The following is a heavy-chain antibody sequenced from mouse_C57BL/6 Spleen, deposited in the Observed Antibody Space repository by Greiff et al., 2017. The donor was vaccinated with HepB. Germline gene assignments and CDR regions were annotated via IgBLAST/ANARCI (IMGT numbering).Heavy chain of an antibody. D-gene: IGHD2-4*01. Sequence: QVQLQQSGAELVRPGSSVKLSCKASGYTFTSYWMDWVKQRPGQGLEWIGNIYPSDSETHYNQKFKDKATLTVDKSSSTAYMQLSSLTSEDSAVYYCARGPIYYDYGWYFDVWGTGTTVTVSS. V-gene: IGHV1-61*01. CDR1: GYTFTSYW. CDR3: ARGPIYYDYGWYFDV. CDR2: IYPSDSET. J-gene: IGHJ1*03.